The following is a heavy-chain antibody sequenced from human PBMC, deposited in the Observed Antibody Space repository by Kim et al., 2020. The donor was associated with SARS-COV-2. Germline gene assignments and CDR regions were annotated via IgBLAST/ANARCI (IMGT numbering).Heavy chain of an antibody. CDR1: GGSISSYY. CDR2: IYYSGST. J-gene: IGHJ3*02. D-gene: IGHD3-10*01. Sequence: SETLSLTCTVSGGSISSYYWSWIRQPPGKGLEWIGYIYYSGSTNYNPSLKSRVTISVDTSKNQFSLKLSSVTAADTAVYYCARAKLGILLSFDYIDAFDIWGQRTMVTVSS. V-gene: IGHV4-59*13. CDR3: ARAKLGILLSFDYIDAFDI.